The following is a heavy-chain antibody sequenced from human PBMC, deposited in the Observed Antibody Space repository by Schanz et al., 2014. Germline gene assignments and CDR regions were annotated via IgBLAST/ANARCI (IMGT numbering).Heavy chain of an antibody. Sequence: EVQLVESGGGLVQPGGSLRLSCTASGFTFSSCSMNWVRQAPGKGLEWVSYVSRSTPDIYYADSVKGRFTISRDNAKNSLYLEMNSLRAEDTALYYCARDRRNADLDYWGQGTLGTVAS. CDR3: ARDRRNADLDY. CDR2: VSRSTPDI. D-gene: IGHD1-1*01. J-gene: IGHJ4*02. V-gene: IGHV3-48*01. CDR1: GFTFSSCS.